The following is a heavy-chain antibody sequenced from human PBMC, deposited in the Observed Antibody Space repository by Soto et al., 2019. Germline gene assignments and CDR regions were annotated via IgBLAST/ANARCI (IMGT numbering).Heavy chain of an antibody. CDR2: INHSGST. V-gene: IGHV4-34*01. CDR1: GGSFSGYY. CDR3: ARSAVVVAATQYFQH. J-gene: IGHJ1*01. Sequence: SETLSLTCAVYGGSFSGYYWSWIRQPPGKGLEWIGEINHSGSTNYNPSLKSRVTISVDTSKNQFSLKLSSVTAADTAVYYCARSAVVVAATQYFQHWGQGTLVTVSS. D-gene: IGHD2-15*01.